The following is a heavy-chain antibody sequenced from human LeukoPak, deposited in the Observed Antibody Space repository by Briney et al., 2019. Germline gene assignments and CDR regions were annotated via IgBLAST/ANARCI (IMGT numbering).Heavy chain of an antibody. D-gene: IGHD5-18*01. CDR1: GFTFSSYA. CDR2: ISVSGGST. V-gene: IGHV3-23*01. J-gene: IGHJ4*02. CDR3: AKGDVDTAMVTGFDY. Sequence: GGSLRLSCAASGFTFSSYAMSWVRQAPGKGLEWVSAISVSGGSTYYADSVKGRFTISRDNSKNTLYLQLNSLRAEDTAVYYCAKGDVDTAMVTGFDYWGQGTLVTVS.